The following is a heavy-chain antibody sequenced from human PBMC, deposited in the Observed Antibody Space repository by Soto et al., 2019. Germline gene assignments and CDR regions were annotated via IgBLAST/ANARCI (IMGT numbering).Heavy chain of an antibody. V-gene: IGHV4-31*03. CDR3: ARGASAATYYYYYGMDV. Sequence: SETLSLTCTVSGGSISSGGYYWSWIRQHPGKGLEWIGYIYYSGSTYYNPSLKSRVTISVDTSKNQFSLKLSSVTAADTAVYYCARGASAATYYYYYGMDVWGQGTTVTVSS. CDR1: GGSISSGGYY. D-gene: IGHD2-15*01. J-gene: IGHJ6*02. CDR2: IYYSGST.